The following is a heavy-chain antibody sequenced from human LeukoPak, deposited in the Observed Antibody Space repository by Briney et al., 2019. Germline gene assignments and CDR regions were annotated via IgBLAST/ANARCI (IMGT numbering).Heavy chain of an antibody. Sequence: GGSLRLSCAASGFTFSSYAMHWVRQAPGKGLEYVSAISSNGGSTYYANSVKGRFTISRDNSKNTLYLQLSSLRVEDTAVYYCARGSIGAAGKFDSWGQGTLVTVSS. J-gene: IGHJ4*02. V-gene: IGHV3-64*01. CDR3: ARGSIGAAGKFDS. CDR1: GFTFSSYA. CDR2: ISSNGGST. D-gene: IGHD6-13*01.